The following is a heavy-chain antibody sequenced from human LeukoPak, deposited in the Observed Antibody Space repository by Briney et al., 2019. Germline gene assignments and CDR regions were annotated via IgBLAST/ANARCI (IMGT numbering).Heavy chain of an antibody. Sequence: GGSLRLSCAASGFTFSDYNMRWIRQAPGKGLEWVSSISRSGSTKYYADSVKGRFTISRDNAKNSLYLQMNSLGAEDTAVYFRARLEPVNKDHYIDVGGKGTTVTISS. V-gene: IGHV3-11*04. CDR1: GFTFSDYN. CDR3: ARLEPVNKDHYIDV. CDR2: ISRSGSTK. D-gene: IGHD4-17*01. J-gene: IGHJ6*03.